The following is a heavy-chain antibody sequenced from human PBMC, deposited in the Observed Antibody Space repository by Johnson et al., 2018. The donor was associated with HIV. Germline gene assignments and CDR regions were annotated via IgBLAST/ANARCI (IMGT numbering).Heavy chain of an antibody. D-gene: IGHD2-15*01. CDR1: GFTVSSNY. V-gene: IGHV3-53*01. J-gene: IGHJ3*02. CDR3: AREGIYCTGGRCYVAAFDI. Sequence: VQLVESGGGLIQPGGSLRLSCVASGFTVSSNYMNWVRQAPGKGLEWVSIIYSAGTTYYVDSVKGRFTIARDNSKNTLYLEMNSLRAEDTAVYYCAREGIYCTGGRCYVAAFDIWGQGTKVTVSS. CDR2: IYSAGTT.